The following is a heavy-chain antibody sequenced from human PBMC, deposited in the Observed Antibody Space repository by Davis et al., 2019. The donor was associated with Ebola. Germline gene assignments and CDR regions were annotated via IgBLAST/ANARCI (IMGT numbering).Heavy chain of an antibody. D-gene: IGHD5-18*01. CDR3: VRGDYTPMAPRALDI. V-gene: IGHV3-7*03. J-gene: IGHJ3*02. CDR2: IKQDGSEN. CDR1: GFTFSDYW. Sequence: PGGSLRLSCEASGFTFSDYWMGWVRQTPGKGLEWVANIKQDGSENYYVDSVRGRFTVSRDNAKNSLYLEMNSLRVEDSAVYYCVRGDYTPMAPRALDIWGQGTMVTVSS.